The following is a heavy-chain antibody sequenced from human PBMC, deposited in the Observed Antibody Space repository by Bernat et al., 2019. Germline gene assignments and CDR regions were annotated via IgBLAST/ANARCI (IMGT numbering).Heavy chain of an antibody. D-gene: IGHD3-22*01. V-gene: IGHV3-15*01. CDR1: GFTFSNAW. CDR2: IKSKTDGGTT. Sequence: EVQLVESGGGLVKPGGSLRLSCAASGFTFSNAWMSWVRQAPGKGLEWVGRIKSKTDGGTTDYAAPVKGRFTISRDDSKNTLYLQMNSLKTEDTAMYYCTTYTYYYDSSGYRYYFDYWGQGTLVTVSS. J-gene: IGHJ4*02. CDR3: TTYTYYYDSSGYRYYFDY.